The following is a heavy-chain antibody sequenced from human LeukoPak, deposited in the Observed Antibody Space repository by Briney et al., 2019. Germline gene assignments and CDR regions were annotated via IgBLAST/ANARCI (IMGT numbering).Heavy chain of an antibody. CDR3: ARGRASYDFWSGYLFDY. Sequence: SETLSLTCAVYGGPFSGYYWTWICQPPGKGLEWIGEIGHSGSTNYNPSLKSRVTISVDTSKNQFTLKLSSVTAADTAVYYCARGRASYDFWSGYLFDYWGQGTLVTVSS. CDR1: GGPFSGYY. CDR2: IGHSGST. V-gene: IGHV4-34*01. D-gene: IGHD3-3*01. J-gene: IGHJ4*02.